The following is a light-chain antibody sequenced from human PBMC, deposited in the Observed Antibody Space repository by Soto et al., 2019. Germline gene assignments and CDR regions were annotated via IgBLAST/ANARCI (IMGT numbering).Light chain of an antibody. CDR3: SSYTSISTV. CDR1: SSDVGGYNY. J-gene: IGLJ2*01. V-gene: IGLV2-14*01. Sequence: QSALTQPASVSGSPGQSITISCTGTSSDVGGYNYVSWYQQHPGKAPKLMIYEVSNRPSGVSNRSSGSKSGNTASLTISGLQAEDEADYYCSSYTSISTVFGGGTKVTVL. CDR2: EVS.